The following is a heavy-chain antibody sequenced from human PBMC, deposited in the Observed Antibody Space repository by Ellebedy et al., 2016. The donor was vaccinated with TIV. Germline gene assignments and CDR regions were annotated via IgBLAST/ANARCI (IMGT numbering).Heavy chain of an antibody. CDR1: GFTFSGYY. D-gene: IGHD6-19*01. Sequence: PGGSLRLSCAASGFTFSGYYMSWFRQAPGKGPEWVSYISYSGDLMYYADSVKGRFTTSRDNAGNSLYLQMNSLRAEDTAVYYCARLGVIAVACASDYWGQGTLVIVSS. CDR3: ARLGVIAVACASDY. J-gene: IGHJ4*02. CDR2: ISYSGDLM. V-gene: IGHV3-11*01.